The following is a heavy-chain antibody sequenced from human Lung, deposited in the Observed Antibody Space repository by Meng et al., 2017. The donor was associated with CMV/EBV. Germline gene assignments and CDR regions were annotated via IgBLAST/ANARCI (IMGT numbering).Heavy chain of an antibody. V-gene: IGHV1-8*03. CDR3: ARGGGLRHWSWVDS. Sequence: KASGYTFTNNDINWVRRAPGKGLEWRGWVNPNSGDTGYAQKFQGRLTITTNTAISTAYMELTSLTSEDTAVYYCARGGGLRHWSWVDSWGQGTLVTVSS. CDR1: GYTFTNND. D-gene: IGHD3-10*01. J-gene: IGHJ4*02. CDR2: VNPNSGDT.